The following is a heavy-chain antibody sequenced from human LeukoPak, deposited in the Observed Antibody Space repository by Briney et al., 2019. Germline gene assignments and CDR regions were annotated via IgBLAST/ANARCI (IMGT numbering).Heavy chain of an antibody. V-gene: IGHV3-74*01. Sequence: PGGSLRLSCEASGFTFRNYWLHWVRQAPGKGLVWISRITGDGSSTTYADSVKGRFTISRDNAKNTLYLQMNSLRPEDTAVYYCARDVSYTADYWGQGTLVTVSS. D-gene: IGHD3-10*01. CDR2: ITGDGSST. J-gene: IGHJ4*02. CDR1: GFTFRNYW. CDR3: ARDVSYTADY.